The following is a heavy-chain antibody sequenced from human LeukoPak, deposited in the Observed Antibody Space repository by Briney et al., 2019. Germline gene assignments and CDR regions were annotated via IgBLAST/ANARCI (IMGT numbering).Heavy chain of an antibody. V-gene: IGHV3-48*01. CDR1: GFTFRIYS. D-gene: IGHD3-10*01. J-gene: IGHJ4*02. Sequence: GGSLRLSYAASGFTFRIYSMNEVRHAPGEGREGVSYVSSRSSTIYYADSVKGRFTISRDNAKNSLYLQMNSLRAEDTAVYYCARRGQGFGELWPTADFDYWGQGTLVTVSS. CDR2: VSSRSSTI. CDR3: ARRGQGFGELWPTADFDY.